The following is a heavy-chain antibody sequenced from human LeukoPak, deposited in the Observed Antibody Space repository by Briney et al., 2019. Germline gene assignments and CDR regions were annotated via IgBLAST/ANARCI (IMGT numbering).Heavy chain of an antibody. D-gene: IGHD3-22*01. Sequence: ASVRVSCKASGYTFTNYGITWVRQAPGQGLAWMGWISVYNGNTKYAQKVQGRVTMTTDTSTNTAYMELRSLRSDDTAVYYCARVRYYNISGYFPSFDYWGQGTLVTVSS. CDR3: ARVRYYNISGYFPSFDY. V-gene: IGHV1-18*01. CDR2: ISVYNGNT. J-gene: IGHJ4*02. CDR1: GYTFTNYG.